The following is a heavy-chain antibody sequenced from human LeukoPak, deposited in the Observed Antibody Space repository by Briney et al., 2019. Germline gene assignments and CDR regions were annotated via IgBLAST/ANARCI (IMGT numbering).Heavy chain of an antibody. CDR1: GHSISSAYY. CDR3: ARVAQAGISGVVLAPYWFDP. CDR2: NHHGGTT. Sequence: SETLSLNCTVSGHSISSAYYWGWIRQSPGEGLEGFGSNHHGGTTYYNVSLKSRLTISIDASKNQFSLKMTSVTAADTSIYYCARVAQAGISGVVLAPYWFDPWGQGTLVTVSS. V-gene: IGHV4-38-2*02. J-gene: IGHJ5*02. D-gene: IGHD3-3*01.